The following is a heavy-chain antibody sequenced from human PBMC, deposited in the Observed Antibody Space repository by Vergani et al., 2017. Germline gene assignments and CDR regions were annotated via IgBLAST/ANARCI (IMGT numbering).Heavy chain of an antibody. V-gene: IGHV1-2*02. D-gene: IGHD3-10*01. J-gene: IGHJ4*02. CDR1: GYTFTSYA. CDR2: TNPNSGGT. Sequence: QVQLVQSGAEVKKPGASVKVSCKASGYTFTSYAMHWVRQAPGQGLEWMGWTNPNSGGTNYAQKFQGRVTMTRDTSISTAYMELSRLRSDDTAVYYWARVGGSGSYYAPSAYYFDYWGQGTLVTVSS. CDR3: ARVGGSGSYYAPSAYYFDY.